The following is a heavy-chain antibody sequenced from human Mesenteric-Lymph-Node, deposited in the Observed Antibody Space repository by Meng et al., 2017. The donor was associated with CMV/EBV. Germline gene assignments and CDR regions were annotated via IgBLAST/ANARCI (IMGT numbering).Heavy chain of an antibody. Sequence: ASVKVSCKASGYTFTEYGITWVRQAPGQGLEWMGWINSDSTDTNHAQKFQGRVTMTRDTSISTAYMELTRLRSDDTAVYYCTRRGRYCSNTRCSDFDYWGQGTLVTVSS. CDR2: INSDSTDT. V-gene: IGHV1-2*02. D-gene: IGHD2-2*01. J-gene: IGHJ4*02. CDR1: GYTFTEYG. CDR3: TRRGRYCSNTRCSDFDY.